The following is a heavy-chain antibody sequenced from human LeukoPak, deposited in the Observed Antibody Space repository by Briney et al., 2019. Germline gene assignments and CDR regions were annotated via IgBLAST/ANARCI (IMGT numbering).Heavy chain of an antibody. CDR1: GFTFSSHS. Sequence: PGGSLRLSCVASGFTFSSHSMNWVRQAPGKGLEWVSSVSSSSSSIYYADSVKGRFTISRDNAKNSLYLQMNSLRGEDTAVYYCARELLPRYWFFDLWGRGTLVAVSS. D-gene: IGHD2/OR15-2a*01. J-gene: IGHJ2*01. V-gene: IGHV3-21*01. CDR3: ARELLPRYWFFDL. CDR2: VSSSSSSI.